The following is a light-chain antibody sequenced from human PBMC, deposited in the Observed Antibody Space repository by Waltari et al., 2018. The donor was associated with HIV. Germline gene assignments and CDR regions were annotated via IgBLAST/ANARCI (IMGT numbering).Light chain of an antibody. CDR2: GAS. Sequence: DVQMTQSPSSLSASVGDRVTITCRATRSISNNLSLYQQKPGRAPNLLIYGASTLQSGVPSRFSGSGSGTYFTLTINGLQSDDFATYYCQQSYSTPPVTFGGGTKVEIK. CDR1: RSISNN. CDR3: QQSYSTPPVT. V-gene: IGKV1-39*01. J-gene: IGKJ4*01.